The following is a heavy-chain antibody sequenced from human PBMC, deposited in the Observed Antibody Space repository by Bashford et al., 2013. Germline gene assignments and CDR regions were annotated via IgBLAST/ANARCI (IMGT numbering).Heavy chain of an antibody. CDR3: ARDFWTDY. CDR1: GFTFSRYW. CDR2: IKEGMEVR. Sequence: GGSLRLSCAASGFTFSRYWMRLGPPGVQGRGLEWVANIKEGMEVRNTYVDSVKGRFTFSRDNAKNSLYLQMNSLRVEDTAVYYCARDFWTDYWGQGTLVTVSS. J-gene: IGHJ4*02. D-gene: IGHD3/OR15-3a*01. V-gene: IGHV3-7*03.